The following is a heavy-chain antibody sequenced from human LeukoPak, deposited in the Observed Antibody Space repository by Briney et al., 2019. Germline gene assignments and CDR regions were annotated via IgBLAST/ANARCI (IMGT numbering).Heavy chain of an antibody. Sequence: GGSLRLSCAASGFTFSSYGMHWVRQAPGKGLEWVAVISYDGSNKYYADSVKGRFTISRDNSKNTLYLQMNSLRAEDTAVYYCARGNLAAPLDYWGQGTLVTVSS. D-gene: IGHD6-6*01. CDR1: GFTFSSYG. CDR3: ARGNLAAPLDY. V-gene: IGHV3-30*03. J-gene: IGHJ4*02. CDR2: ISYDGSNK.